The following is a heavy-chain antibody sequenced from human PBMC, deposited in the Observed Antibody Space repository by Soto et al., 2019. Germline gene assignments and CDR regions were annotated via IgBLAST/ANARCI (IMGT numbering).Heavy chain of an antibody. D-gene: IGHD3-3*01. V-gene: IGHV1-69*01. J-gene: IGHJ6*02. CDR3: AREYYDFWSGYYYYYGMDV. Sequence: QVQLVQSGAEVKKPGSSVKVSCKASGGTFSSYAISWVRQAPGQGLVWMGGIIPIFGTANYAQKFQGRVTITADESKSTAYMELSSVRSEDTAVYYCAREYYDFWSGYYYYYGMDVWGQGTTVTVSS. CDR2: IIPIFGTA. CDR1: GGTFSSYA.